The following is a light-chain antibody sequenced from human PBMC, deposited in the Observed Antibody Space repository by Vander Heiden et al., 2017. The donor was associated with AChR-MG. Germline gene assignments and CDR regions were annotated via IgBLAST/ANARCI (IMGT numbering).Light chain of an antibody. J-gene: IGLJ3*02. Sequence: QSVLTQPPSASGPPGQPVTISCSGSSSNFVSNYVSWYQQLAGTTPKLLIYNNNQRRSGVPDRFSGSKCGTSASLASSGLRSEDEADYYCAARDDSPSGPVFGGGTKLTVL. CDR1: SSNFVSNY. V-gene: IGLV1-47*02. CDR2: NNN. CDR3: AARDDSPSGPV.